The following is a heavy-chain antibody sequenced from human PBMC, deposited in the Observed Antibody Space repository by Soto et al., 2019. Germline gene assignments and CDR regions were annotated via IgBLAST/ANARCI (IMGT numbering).Heavy chain of an antibody. D-gene: IGHD3-22*01. J-gene: IGHJ5*02. Sequence: QVQLVQSGAEVKKPGSSVKVSCKASGGTFSSYAISWVRQAPGQGLEWMGGIIPICGTANYEQKFQGRVTITADESTSTAYMELSSLRSEDTAVYYCARATTPYDSSGYSFDPWGKGTLVTVSS. V-gene: IGHV1-69*01. CDR3: ARATTPYDSSGYSFDP. CDR2: IIPICGTA. CDR1: GGTFSSYA.